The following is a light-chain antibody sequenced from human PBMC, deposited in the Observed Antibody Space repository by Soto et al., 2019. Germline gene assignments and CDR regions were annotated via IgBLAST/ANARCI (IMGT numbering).Light chain of an antibody. CDR2: GAS. Sequence: EIVLTQSPGTLSFSPGESATLSCRASQSVSSNYLAWYQQKPGQAPRLLIYGASTRATGIPERFSGGGSGTDFTLTISRLEPEDFAVYSCQQYASTPWTFGQGTKVEIK. CDR3: QQYASTPWT. CDR1: QSVSSNY. V-gene: IGKV3-20*01. J-gene: IGKJ1*01.